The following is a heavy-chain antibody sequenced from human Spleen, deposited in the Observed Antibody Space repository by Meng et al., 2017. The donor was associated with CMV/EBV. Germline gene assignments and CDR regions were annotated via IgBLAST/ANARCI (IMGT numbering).Heavy chain of an antibody. V-gene: IGHV1-2*04. J-gene: IGHJ4*02. CDR2: INPNSGGT. CDR1: GYPFTGYY. Sequence: SCQASGYPFTGYYMHWVRQAPGQGLEWMGWINPNSGGTNYAQKFQGWVTMTRDTSISTAYMELSRLRSDDTAVYYCATGGDGYNVDYWGQGTLVTVSS. CDR3: ATGGDGYNVDY. D-gene: IGHD5-24*01.